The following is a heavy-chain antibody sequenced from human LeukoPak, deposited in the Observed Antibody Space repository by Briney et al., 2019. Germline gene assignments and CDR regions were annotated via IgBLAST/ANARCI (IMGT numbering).Heavy chain of an antibody. CDR1: GFTFSSYA. CDR2: ISGSGGST. J-gene: IGHJ6*03. V-gene: IGHV3-23*01. D-gene: IGHD2/OR15-2a*01. Sequence: PGGSLRLSCAASGFTFSSYAMSWVRQAPGKGLEWVSAISGSGGSTYYADSVKGRFTISRDNSKNTLYLQMNSLRAEDTAVYYCAKDLDFNYYYYYMDVWGKGTTVTVSS. CDR3: AKDLDFNYYYYYMDV.